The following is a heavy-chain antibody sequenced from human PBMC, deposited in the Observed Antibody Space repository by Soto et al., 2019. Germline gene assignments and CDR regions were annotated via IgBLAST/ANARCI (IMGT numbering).Heavy chain of an antibody. CDR2: ISLYNGNP. V-gene: IGHV1-18*04. Sequence: QIQLVQSGPEVKKPGASMKVSCKAYDFSFTIHVISWVRQAPGQGLEWMGWISLYNGNPNYAQQLQGRVTMTTDKSTSTAYMELRSLRSDDTAMYFCSIDHLELFRFDYWGQGNLVTVSA. D-gene: IGHD3-10*01. CDR3: SIDHLELFRFDY. CDR1: DFSFTIHV. J-gene: IGHJ4*02.